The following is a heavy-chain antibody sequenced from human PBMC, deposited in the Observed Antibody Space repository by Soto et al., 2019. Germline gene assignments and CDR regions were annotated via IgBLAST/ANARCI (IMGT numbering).Heavy chain of an antibody. J-gene: IGHJ2*01. D-gene: IGHD3-3*01. CDR3: ARSTLLEVLGAPYWRLDL. CDR2: IDPSDSYT. CDR1: GHNFTSYW. V-gene: IGHV5-10-1*03. Sequence: EVQLVQSGADVKKPGESLRISCQYSGHNFTSYWITWVRQMPGKGLEWVGRIDPSDSYTNYSPSFQGHVTISADVSVSTAYLQWSSLRASDTAIYYCARSTLLEVLGAPYWRLDLWGRGTLVTVSS.